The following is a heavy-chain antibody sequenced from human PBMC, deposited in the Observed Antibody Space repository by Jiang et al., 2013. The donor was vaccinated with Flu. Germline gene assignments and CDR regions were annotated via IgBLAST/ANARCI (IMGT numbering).Heavy chain of an antibody. CDR1: GGSISSYY. CDR3: ARGPPITIFGVVTSLYTWFDP. Sequence: GPGLVKPSETLSLTCTVSGGSISSYYWSWIRQPPGKGLEWIGYIYYSGSTNYNPSLKSRVTISVDTSKNQFSLKLSSVTAADTAVYYCARGPPITIFGVVTSLYTWFDPWGQGTLVTVSS. J-gene: IGHJ5*02. D-gene: IGHD3-3*01. CDR2: IYYSGST. V-gene: IGHV4-59*01.